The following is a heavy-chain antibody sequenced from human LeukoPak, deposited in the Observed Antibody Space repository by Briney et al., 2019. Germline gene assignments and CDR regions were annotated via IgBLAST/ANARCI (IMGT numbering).Heavy chain of an antibody. CDR1: SSSSYY. D-gene: IGHD2-21*02. CDR3: ANIGPGGVVTNIVGNP. Sequence: SSSSYYWGWIRQAPGKGLEWVSVISGIGTGGTTYYADSVKGRFTISRDNSKNTLYLQMNSLRAEDTAVYYCANIGPGGVVTNIVGNPWGQGTLVTVSS. CDR2: ISGIGTGGTT. J-gene: IGHJ5*02. V-gene: IGHV3-23*01.